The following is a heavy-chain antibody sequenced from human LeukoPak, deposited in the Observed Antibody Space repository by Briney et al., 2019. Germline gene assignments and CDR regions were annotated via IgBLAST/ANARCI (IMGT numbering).Heavy chain of an antibody. V-gene: IGHV1-2*02. J-gene: IGHJ4*02. D-gene: IGHD6-13*01. CDR2: INPNSGGT. CDR3: ARDRSSWYHYFDY. CDR1: GYTFTGYY. Sequence: ASVKVSCKASGYTFTGYYMHWVRQAPGQGLEWKGWINPNSGGTNCAQKFQGRVTMTRDTSISTAYMELSRLRSDDTAVYYCARDRSSWYHYFDYWGQGTLVTVSS.